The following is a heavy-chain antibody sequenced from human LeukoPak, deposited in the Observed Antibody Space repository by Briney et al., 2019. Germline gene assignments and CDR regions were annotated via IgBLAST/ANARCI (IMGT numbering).Heavy chain of an antibody. V-gene: IGHV4-59*01. J-gene: IGHJ4*02. CDR3: ASRPDLCDPIDY. CDR2: IYYSGSS. D-gene: IGHD2-21*02. Sequence: SETLSLTCTVSGGSISSYYWSWIRQPPGKGLDGIGYIYYSGSSNYNPSPKSRVTISVDPPKNQFSLKLSSVTAADTAVYYCASRPDLCDPIDYWGQGTLVTVSS. CDR1: GGSISSYY.